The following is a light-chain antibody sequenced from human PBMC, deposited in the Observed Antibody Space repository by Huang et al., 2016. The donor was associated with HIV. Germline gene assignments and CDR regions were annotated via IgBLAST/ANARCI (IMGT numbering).Light chain of an antibody. CDR1: QSISSR. CDR2: KAS. Sequence: DIQMTQSPSTLSASVGDRVTITCRASQSISSRLAWYQQKPGKAPRVLIYKASSLESGVPSRFSGSGSGTEFTLTISSLQPDDIATYYCQQYNSQWTFGQGTRVEIK. V-gene: IGKV1-5*03. J-gene: IGKJ1*01. CDR3: QQYNSQWT.